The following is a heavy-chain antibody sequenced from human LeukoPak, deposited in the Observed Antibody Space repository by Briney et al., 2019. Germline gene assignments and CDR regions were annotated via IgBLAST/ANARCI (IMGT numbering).Heavy chain of an antibody. D-gene: IGHD1/OR15-1a*01. Sequence: PGESLRLSCTVSGFDFSGHWMNWVRQAPGKGLEWVANIKYGGSQKGYVASVEGRFTISRDNAKKSVYLQMNSLRAEDTAAYYCATRNNLEHWGQGILVTVSS. J-gene: IGHJ4*02. V-gene: IGHV3-7*01. CDR2: IKYGGSQK. CDR3: ATRNNLEH. CDR1: GFDFSGHW.